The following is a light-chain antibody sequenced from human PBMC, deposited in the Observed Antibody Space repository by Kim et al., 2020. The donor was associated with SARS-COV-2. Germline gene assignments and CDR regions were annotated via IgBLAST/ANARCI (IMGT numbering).Light chain of an antibody. J-gene: IGKJ2*01. CDR3: QQYKSNSYT. CDR1: QDIGDY. CDR2: AAS. Sequence: DIQMTQSPSSLSASVGDRVTITCRASQDIGDYLAWFQQKPGKAPNSLIFAASSLQSGFPSKFSGSGSGTDFTLTIDSLQAEDFATYYCQQYKSNSYTFGQGTKLEI. V-gene: IGKV1-16*02.